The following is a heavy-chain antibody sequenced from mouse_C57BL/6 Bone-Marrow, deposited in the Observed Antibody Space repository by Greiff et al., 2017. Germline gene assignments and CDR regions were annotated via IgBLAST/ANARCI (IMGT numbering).Heavy chain of an antibody. CDR3: ARRGITSGY. J-gene: IGHJ2*01. Sequence: EVKLVESGPVLVKPGASVKMSCKASGYTFTDYYMNWVKQSHGKSLEWIGVINPYNGGTSYNQKFKGKATLTVDKSSSTAYMELNSLTSEDSAVYYCARRGITSGYWGQGTTLTVSS. V-gene: IGHV1-19*01. CDR1: GYTFTDYY. CDR2: INPYNGGT. D-gene: IGHD2-4*01.